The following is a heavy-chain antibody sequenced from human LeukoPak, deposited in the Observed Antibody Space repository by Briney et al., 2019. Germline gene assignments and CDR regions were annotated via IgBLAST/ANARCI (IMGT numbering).Heavy chain of an antibody. V-gene: IGHV4-4*07. Sequence: SETLSLTCAVSGGSISSYYWSWIRQPAGKGLEWIGRIYTSGSTNYNPSLKSRVTMSVDTSKNQFSLKLSSVTAADTAVYYCATSVAGKYYYYYYMDVWGKGTTVTVSS. CDR2: IYTSGST. J-gene: IGHJ6*03. CDR3: ATSVAGKYYYYYYMDV. CDR1: GGSISSYY. D-gene: IGHD6-19*01.